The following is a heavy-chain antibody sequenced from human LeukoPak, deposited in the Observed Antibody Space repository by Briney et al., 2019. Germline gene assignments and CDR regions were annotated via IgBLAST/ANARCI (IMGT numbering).Heavy chain of an antibody. CDR2: IKEDGSEK. CDR3: ARARIDY. V-gene: IGHV3-7*05. CDR1: GFTLSNYW. D-gene: IGHD1-14*01. J-gene: IGHJ4*02. Sequence: GGSLRLSCAASGFTLSNYWMTWVPQAPGKGLEWVANIKEDGSEKYYVDSVKGRFTISRDNAKNSLYLQMNTLRAEDTAVYYCARARIDYWGQGTLITVSS.